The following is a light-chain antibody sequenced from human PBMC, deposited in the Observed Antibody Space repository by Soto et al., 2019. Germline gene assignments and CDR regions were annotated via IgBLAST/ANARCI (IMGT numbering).Light chain of an antibody. CDR1: SSDVGGYNY. J-gene: IGLJ1*01. V-gene: IGLV2-14*01. CDR3: SSYTTSSTYV. CDR2: DVS. Sequence: QPVLTQPASVSGSPGQSITISCTGTSSDVGGYNYVSWHQQHPGKVPKLMIYDVSYRPSGVSNRFSGSKSGNTASLTISGLQAEDEADYYCSSYTTSSTYVFGTGTKLTVL.